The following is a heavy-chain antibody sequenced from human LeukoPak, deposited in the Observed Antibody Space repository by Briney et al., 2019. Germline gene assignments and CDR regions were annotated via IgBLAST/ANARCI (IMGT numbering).Heavy chain of an antibody. CDR2: IYSGGYT. V-gene: IGHV3-66*01. J-gene: IGHJ5*02. CDR3: ARNVVPAAPPRRNWFDP. CDR1: GFTFSNAW. D-gene: IGHD2-2*01. Sequence: GGSLRLSCAASGFTFSNAWMSWVRQAPGKGLEWVSVIYSGGYTYYADSVKGRFTISRDNAKNSLYLQMNSLRAEDTAVYYCARNVVPAAPPRRNWFDPWGQGTLVTVSS.